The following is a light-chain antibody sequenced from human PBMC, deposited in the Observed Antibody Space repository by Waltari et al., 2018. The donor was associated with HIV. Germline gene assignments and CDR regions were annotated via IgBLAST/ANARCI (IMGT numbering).Light chain of an antibody. CDR3: QQLSSYPLT. CDR1: QGISSY. J-gene: IGKJ4*01. V-gene: IGKV1-9*01. Sequence: DIQLTQSPSSLSASVGDRVTITCRASQGISSYLALYQQEPGKVPKLLIYAASTLQSGVPSRFSGSGSGTEFTLTISSLQPEDFATYYCQQLSSYPLTFGGGTKVEIK. CDR2: AAS.